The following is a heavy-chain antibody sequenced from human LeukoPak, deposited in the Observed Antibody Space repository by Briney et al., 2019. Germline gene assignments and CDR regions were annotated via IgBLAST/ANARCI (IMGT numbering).Heavy chain of an antibody. Sequence: SETLSLTCAVYGGSFSGYYWSWIRQPAGKGLELIGRITTTGSTNYTPSLKRRVTMSVDTSRNQFSLKLSSVTAADTAVYFCARDGSTTSFSNFYYYYYGMDVWGQGTTVTVSS. CDR3: ARDGSTTSFSNFYYYYYGMDV. V-gene: IGHV4-4*07. CDR2: ITTTGST. J-gene: IGHJ6*02. D-gene: IGHD2-2*01. CDR1: GGSFSGYY.